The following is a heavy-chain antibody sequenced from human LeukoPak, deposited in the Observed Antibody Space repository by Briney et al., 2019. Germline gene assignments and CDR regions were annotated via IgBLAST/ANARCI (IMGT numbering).Heavy chain of an antibody. V-gene: IGHV3-30*02. CDR3: ARESQPYSGSYFDY. CDR1: GFTFSTYG. D-gene: IGHD1-26*01. Sequence: GGSLRLSCSASGFTFSTYGMHWVRQAPGKGLEWVAFIRYDGSDKYYADSVKGRFTISRDNSKNTLYLQMNSLRAEDTAVYYCARESQPYSGSYFDYWGQGTLVTVSS. J-gene: IGHJ4*02. CDR2: IRYDGSDK.